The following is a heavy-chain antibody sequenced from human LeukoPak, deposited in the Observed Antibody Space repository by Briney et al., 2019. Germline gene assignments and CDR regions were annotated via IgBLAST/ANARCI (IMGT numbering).Heavy chain of an antibody. J-gene: IGHJ3*02. CDR3: ARDLLTTVTFLFWAGAFDI. CDR1: GFTFSSYW. V-gene: IGHV3-7*01. Sequence: PGGSLRLSCAASGFTFSSYWMSWVRQAPGKGLEWVANIKQDGSEKYYVDSVKGRFTISRDNVKNSLYLQMNSLRAEDTAVYYCARDLLTTVTFLFWAGAFDIWGQGTMVTVSS. CDR2: IKQDGSEK. D-gene: IGHD4-17*01.